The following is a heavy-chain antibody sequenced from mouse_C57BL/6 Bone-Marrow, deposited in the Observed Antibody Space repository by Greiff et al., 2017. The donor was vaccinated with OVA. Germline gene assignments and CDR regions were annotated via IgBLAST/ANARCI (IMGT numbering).Heavy chain of an antibody. V-gene: IGHV1-9*01. Sequence: VQLQQSGAELMKPGASVKLSCKATGYTFTGYWIEWVKQRPGHGLEWIGEILPGSGSTNSNEKFKGKATFTADTSSNTAYMQLSSLTTEDSAIYYCARAIYYDYDSPYWGQGTLVTVSA. CDR2: ILPGSGST. CDR3: ARAIYYDYDSPY. CDR1: GYTFTGYW. J-gene: IGHJ3*01. D-gene: IGHD2-4*01.